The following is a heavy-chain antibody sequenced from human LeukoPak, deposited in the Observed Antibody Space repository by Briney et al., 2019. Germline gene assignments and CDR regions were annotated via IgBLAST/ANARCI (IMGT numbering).Heavy chain of an antibody. Sequence: SETLSLTCAVYGWSFSRYYWSWIRQPPGKGLEWIGEINHSGSTNYNPSLKSRVTISVDTSKNQFSLKLSSVTAADTAVYYCARGEGYGSYYFDYWGQGTLVTVSS. D-gene: IGHD5-18*01. J-gene: IGHJ4*02. CDR1: GWSFSRYY. CDR3: ARGEGYGSYYFDY. V-gene: IGHV4-34*01. CDR2: INHSGST.